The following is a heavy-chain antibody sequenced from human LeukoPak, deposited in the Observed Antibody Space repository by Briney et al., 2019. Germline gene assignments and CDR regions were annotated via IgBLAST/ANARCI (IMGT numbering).Heavy chain of an antibody. V-gene: IGHV4-59*01. J-gene: IGHJ4*02. CDR1: GGSISSYY. CDR2: IYYSGST. Sequence: SETLSLTCTVSGGSISSYYWSWIRQPPGKGLEWIGYIYYSGSTNYNPSLKSRVTMSVDTSKNQFSLKLSSVTAADTAVYYCARRYSYGYYFDYWGQGTLVTVSS. CDR3: ARRYSYGYYFDY. D-gene: IGHD5-18*01.